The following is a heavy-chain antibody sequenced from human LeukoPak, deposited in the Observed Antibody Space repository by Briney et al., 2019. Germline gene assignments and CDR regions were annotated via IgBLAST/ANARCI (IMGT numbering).Heavy chain of an antibody. CDR1: GGSFSGYY. J-gene: IGHJ4*02. Sequence: SETLSLTCAVYGGSFSGYYWSWIRQPPGKGLEWIGEINHNGSTNYNPSLKSRVTISVDTSKNQFSLKLSSVTAADTAVYYCARGRGRITMVRGVIAYFDYWGQGTLVNVSS. CDR3: ARGRGRITMVRGVIAYFDY. CDR2: INHNGST. D-gene: IGHD3-10*01. V-gene: IGHV4-34*01.